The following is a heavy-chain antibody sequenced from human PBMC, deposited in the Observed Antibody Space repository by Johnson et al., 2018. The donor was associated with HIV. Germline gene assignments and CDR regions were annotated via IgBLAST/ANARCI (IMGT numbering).Heavy chain of an antibody. J-gene: IGHJ3*01. D-gene: IGHD3-22*01. Sequence: VQLVESGGGLIQPGGSLRLSCAASGFTVSSNYMSWVRQAPGKGLEWVSVIYSGGSTYYADSVKGRHPLSRDNYKNTLYLQRNTLRAGDTAVYYCARDNNVSGGYLGVLDLWGQGTMVTVSS. CDR2: IYSGGST. CDR1: GFTVSSNY. CDR3: ARDNNVSGGYLGVLDL. V-gene: IGHV3-53*01.